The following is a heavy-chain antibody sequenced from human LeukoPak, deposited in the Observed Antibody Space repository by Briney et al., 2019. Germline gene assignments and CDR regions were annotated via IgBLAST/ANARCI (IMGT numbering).Heavy chain of an antibody. CDR1: GGTFSSYA. CDR2: IILILGIA. V-gene: IGHV1-69*04. D-gene: IGHD5-12*01. CDR3: ARVGGLIVATV. J-gene: IGHJ6*02. Sequence: SVKVTCKASGGTFSSYAISWVRQPPGQGLEWMGRIILILGIANYAQKFQGRVTITADKSTSTAYMELSSLRSEDTAVYYCARVGGLIVATVGGQGTTVTVSS.